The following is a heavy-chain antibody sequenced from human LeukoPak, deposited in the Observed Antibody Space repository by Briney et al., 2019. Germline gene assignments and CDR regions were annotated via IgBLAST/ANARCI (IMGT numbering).Heavy chain of an antibody. J-gene: IGHJ6*03. CDR2: IYYSGST. Sequence: SETLSLTCTVSGDSISSHYGSWIRQPPGKGLEWIGYIYYSGSTKYNPSLKSRVTISVDTSKSQFSLKLTSVTAADTAVYYCARDTRRSYYYMDVWGKGTTVTVSS. CDR3: ARDTRRSYYYMDV. D-gene: IGHD1-14*01. V-gene: IGHV4-59*11. CDR1: GDSISSHY.